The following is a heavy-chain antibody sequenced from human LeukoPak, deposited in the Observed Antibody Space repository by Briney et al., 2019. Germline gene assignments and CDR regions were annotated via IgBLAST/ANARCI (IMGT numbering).Heavy chain of an antibody. D-gene: IGHD5/OR15-5a*01. J-gene: IGHJ4*02. V-gene: IGHV4-34*01. CDR1: GGSFSGYY. Sequence: PSETLSLTCAVYGGSFSGYYWSWLRHPPGKGLEWIREINHSGSTNYNPSLKSQVTIAVDTAKHQFSLKLSSVTAADTAVYYCARRGSVYGRWGQGTLVTVSS. CDR3: ARRGSVYGR. CDR2: INHSGST.